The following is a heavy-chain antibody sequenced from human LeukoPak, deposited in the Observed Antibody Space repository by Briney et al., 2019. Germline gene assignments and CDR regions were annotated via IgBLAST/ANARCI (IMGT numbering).Heavy chain of an antibody. CDR2: INHSGST. CDR3: ARGGIAARRGAFDI. Sequence: SETLSLTCAVYGGPFSGYYWSWIRQPPGKGLEWIGEINHSGSTNYNPSLKSRVTISVDTSKNQFSLKLSSVTAADTAVYYCARGGIAARRGAFDIWGQGTMVTVSS. V-gene: IGHV4-34*01. CDR1: GGPFSGYY. D-gene: IGHD6-6*01. J-gene: IGHJ3*02.